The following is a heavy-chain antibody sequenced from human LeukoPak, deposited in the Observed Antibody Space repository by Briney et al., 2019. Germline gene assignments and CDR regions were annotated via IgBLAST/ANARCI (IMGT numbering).Heavy chain of an antibody. Sequence: GESLKISCKGSGYSFTSYWIGWVRQMPGKGLEWMGIIYPGDSDTRYSPSFQGQVTISADKSISTAYLQWSSLKASDTAMYYCARISYYYDSSGYYSGFDYWGQGTLVTVSS. V-gene: IGHV5-51*01. CDR1: GYSFTSYW. J-gene: IGHJ4*02. CDR2: IYPGDSDT. D-gene: IGHD3-22*01. CDR3: ARISYYYDSSGYYSGFDY.